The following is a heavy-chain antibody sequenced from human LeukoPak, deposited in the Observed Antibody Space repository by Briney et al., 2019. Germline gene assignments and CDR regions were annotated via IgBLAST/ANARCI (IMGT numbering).Heavy chain of an antibody. V-gene: IGHV3-53*01. CDR3: VRDLRDRRGYSNYYMNV. J-gene: IGHJ6*03. D-gene: IGHD3-10*01. Sequence: TGGSLRLSCEGPERMVSNSYMSWVRQSPRRGLEWVSVIYSGGSTDYADSVRGRFTTSRDTSKNTLYLQMNDVRAEDTGIYYCVRDLRDRRGYSNYYMNVWGKGTTVTVSS. CDR2: IYSGGST. CDR1: ERMVSNSY.